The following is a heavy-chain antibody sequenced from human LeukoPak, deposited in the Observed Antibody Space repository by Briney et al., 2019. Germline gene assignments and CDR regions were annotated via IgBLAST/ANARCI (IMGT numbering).Heavy chain of an antibody. Sequence: LRASVKVSCKASGYTFTSYYMHWVRQAPGQGLEWMGTINLSGDRTSYARKIQGRVTMTRDTSTSTVYMELSSLTSEDTAVYYCARDIGSGYYNFDYWGQGTLVTVSS. CDR1: GYTFTSYY. J-gene: IGHJ4*02. D-gene: IGHD5-12*01. CDR2: INLSGDRT. CDR3: ARDIGSGYYNFDY. V-gene: IGHV1-46*01.